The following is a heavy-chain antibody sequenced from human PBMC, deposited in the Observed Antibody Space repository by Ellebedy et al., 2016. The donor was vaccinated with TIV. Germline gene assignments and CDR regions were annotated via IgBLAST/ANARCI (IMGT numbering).Heavy chain of an antibody. D-gene: IGHD5-18*01. CDR2: IIPILGIE. CDR1: GGTFSSYA. Sequence: AASVKVSCKASGGTFSSYAISWVRQAPGQGLEWMGRIIPILGIENYAQKFQGRVTITADKSTSTAYMELSSLRSEDTDVYYCARDSGGYSYGYGPIAVWYFDLWGRGTLVTVSS. V-gene: IGHV1-69*04. CDR3: ARDSGGYSYGYGPIAVWYFDL. J-gene: IGHJ2*01.